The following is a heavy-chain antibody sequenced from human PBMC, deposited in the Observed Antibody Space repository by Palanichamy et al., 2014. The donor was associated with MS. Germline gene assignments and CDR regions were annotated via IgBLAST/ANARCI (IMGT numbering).Heavy chain of an antibody. D-gene: IGHD2-8*01. Sequence: VQLQQSGPGLVKPSQTLSLTCAISGDSVSSNSAAWNWIRQSPSRGLEWLGRTYYRSKWYNDYAVSVKSRITINPDTSKNQFSLQLNSVTPEDTAVYYCARDKEDIVLMVYVCMDVWGQGTTVTVSS. V-gene: IGHV6-1*01. CDR3: ARDKEDIVLMVYVCMDV. CDR2: TYYRSKWYN. CDR1: GDSVSSNSAA. J-gene: IGHJ6*02.